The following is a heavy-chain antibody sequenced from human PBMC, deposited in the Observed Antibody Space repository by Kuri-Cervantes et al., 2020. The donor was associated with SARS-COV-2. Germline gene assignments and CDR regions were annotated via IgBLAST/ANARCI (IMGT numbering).Heavy chain of an antibody. J-gene: IGHJ4*02. D-gene: IGHD3-3*01. Sequence: GEPLKISCAASGFTFSSYWMSWVRQAPGKGLEWVANIKQDGNEKYYVDSVKGRFTISRDNARNSLDLLLKSLRVEDTAVYYCARSKGLGGFWSVSYAGLDYWGQGTLVTVSS. V-gene: IGHV3-7*01. CDR2: IKQDGNEK. CDR3: ARSKGLGGFWSVSYAGLDY. CDR1: GFTFSSYW.